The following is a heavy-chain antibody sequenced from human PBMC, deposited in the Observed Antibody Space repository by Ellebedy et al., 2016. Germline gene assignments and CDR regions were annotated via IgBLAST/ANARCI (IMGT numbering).Heavy chain of an antibody. CDR3: ARDGVVGWWELLHYYYYGMDV. CDR1: GFTFSSYA. J-gene: IGHJ6*02. V-gene: IGHV3-30-3*01. D-gene: IGHD1-26*01. Sequence: GGSLRLSXAASGFTFSSYAMHWVRQAPGKGLEWVAVISYDGSNKYYADSVKGRFTISRDNSKNTLYLQMNSLRAEDTAVYYCARDGVVGWWELLHYYYYGMDVWGQGTTVTVSS. CDR2: ISYDGSNK.